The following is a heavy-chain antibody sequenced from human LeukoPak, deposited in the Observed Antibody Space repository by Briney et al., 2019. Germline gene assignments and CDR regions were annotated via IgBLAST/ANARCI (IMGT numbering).Heavy chain of an antibody. Sequence: PSETLSLTCTVSGGSISSGGYYWSWIRQPPGKGLEWIGYIYHSGSTYYNPSLKSRVTISVDTSKNQFSLKLSSVTAADTAVYYCARGGRSGYDYGWFDPWGQGTLVTVSS. V-gene: IGHV4-30-2*01. D-gene: IGHD5-12*01. J-gene: IGHJ5*02. CDR3: ARGGRSGYDYGWFDP. CDR1: GGSISSGGYY. CDR2: IYHSGST.